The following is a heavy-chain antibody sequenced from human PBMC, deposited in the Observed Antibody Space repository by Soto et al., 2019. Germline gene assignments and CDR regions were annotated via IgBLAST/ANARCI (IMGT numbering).Heavy chain of an antibody. CDR2: KFSDGSSK. V-gene: IGHV3-33*08. CDR3: ARERRPRTEASDF. D-gene: IGHD6-25*01. Sequence: GGSLRLSCVTSGFTFNSNGIHWVRQAPGKGLEWVAMKFSDGSSKYYADSVRGRFTISRDSSKNTVFLQTNSLRVEDTAVYYCARERRPRTEASDFWGQGTLVTVSS. CDR1: GFTFNSNG. J-gene: IGHJ4*02.